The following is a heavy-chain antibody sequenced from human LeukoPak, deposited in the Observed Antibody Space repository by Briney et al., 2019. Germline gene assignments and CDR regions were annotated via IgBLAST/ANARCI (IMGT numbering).Heavy chain of an antibody. CDR1: GGSISSYY. CDR3: AGETYYYDSSGYREYFQH. V-gene: IGHV4-59*01. Sequence: SETLSLTCTVSGGSISSYYWSWIRQPPGKGLEWIGYIYYSGSTNYNPSLKSRVTISVDTSKNQFSLKLSSVTVADTAVYYCAGETYYYDSSGYREYFQHWGQGTLVTVSS. D-gene: IGHD3-22*01. J-gene: IGHJ1*01. CDR2: IYYSGST.